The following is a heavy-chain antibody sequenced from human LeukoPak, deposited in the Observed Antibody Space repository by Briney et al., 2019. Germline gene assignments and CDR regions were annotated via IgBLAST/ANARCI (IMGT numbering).Heavy chain of an antibody. Sequence: PGGSLRLSCAASGFTFSDYWMSWVRQAPGKGLEWVANIKQDGSEKNYVDSVKGRFIISRDNAKNSLYLQMNSLRAEDTSVYYCARGSPFGFYWGQGTLVTVSS. J-gene: IGHJ4*02. CDR3: ARGSPFGFY. CDR1: GFTFSDYW. D-gene: IGHD3-10*01. CDR2: IKQDGSEK. V-gene: IGHV3-7*01.